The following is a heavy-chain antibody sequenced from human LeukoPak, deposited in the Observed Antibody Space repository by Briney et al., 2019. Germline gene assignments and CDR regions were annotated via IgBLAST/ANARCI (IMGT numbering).Heavy chain of an antibody. CDR1: GGSISSSSYY. CDR3: ARHAVPGVGYYYYFMDA. V-gene: IGHV4-39*01. D-gene: IGHD1-1*01. CDR2: IYYSGST. J-gene: IGHJ6*03. Sequence: SETLSLTCTVSGGSISSSSYYWGWIRQPPGKGLEWIGSIYYSGSTYCNPSLKSRVTISVDTSKNQFSLKLSSVTAADTAVYYCARHAVPGVGYYYYFMDAWGKGTTVTVSS.